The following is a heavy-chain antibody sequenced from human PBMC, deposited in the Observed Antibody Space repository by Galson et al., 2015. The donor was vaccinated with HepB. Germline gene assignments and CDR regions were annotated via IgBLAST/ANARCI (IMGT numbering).Heavy chain of an antibody. CDR3: TTGSGSYISDAFDI. V-gene: IGHV3-15*01. D-gene: IGHD1-26*01. CDR1: GYTFSNAW. Sequence: SLRLSCAASGYTFSNAWMSWVRQAPGKGLEWVGRIKSKTDGGTTDYAAPVKGRFTISRDDSKNTLYLQMNSLKTEDTAVYYCTTGSGSYISDAFDIWGQGTMVTVSS. J-gene: IGHJ3*02. CDR2: IKSKTDGGTT.